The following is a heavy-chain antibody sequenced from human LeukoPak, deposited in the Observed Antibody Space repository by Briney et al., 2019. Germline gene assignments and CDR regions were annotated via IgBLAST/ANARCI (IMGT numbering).Heavy chain of an antibody. CDR2: INPNSGGT. J-gene: IGHJ4*02. D-gene: IGHD3-10*01. CDR3: ARGSYYYGSGSYSPHYLN. V-gene: IGHV1-2*02. Sequence: ASVKVSCKASGYTFTGYYMHWGRQAPGQGLEWMGWINPNSGGTNYAQKFQGRVTMTRDTSISTAYMELSRLRSDDTAVYYCARGSYYYGSGSYSPHYLNWGQGTLVTVSS. CDR1: GYTFTGYY.